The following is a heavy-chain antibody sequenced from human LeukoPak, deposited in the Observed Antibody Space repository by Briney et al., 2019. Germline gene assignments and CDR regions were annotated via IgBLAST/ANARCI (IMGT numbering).Heavy chain of an antibody. CDR2: INPNSGGT. CDR3: ARGPYIVVVVAAIEN. V-gene: IGHV1-2*02. CDR1: GYTFTTYG. J-gene: IGHJ4*02. Sequence: ASVKVSCKASGYTFTTYGISWVRQAPGQGLEWMGWINPNSGGTNYAQKFQGRVTMTRDTSISTAYMELSRLRSDDTAVYYCARGPYIVVVVAAIENWGQGTLVTVSS. D-gene: IGHD2-15*01.